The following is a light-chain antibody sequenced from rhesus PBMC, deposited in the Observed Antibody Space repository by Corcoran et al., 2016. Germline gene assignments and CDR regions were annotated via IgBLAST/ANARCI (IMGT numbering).Light chain of an antibody. CDR2: EAS. Sequence: DIVMTQSPLSLPVTPGEPASFSCRSSQSLLHSGGKTFLYWYLQKPGQSPQLFNYEASKRASGVPNRFSGSGSGTDVTLKISRVEAEDVGLYYCLQGIQLPLTFGGGTRLELK. CDR3: LQGIQLPLT. CDR1: QSLLHSGGKTF. J-gene: IGKJ4*01. V-gene: IGKV2-90*01.